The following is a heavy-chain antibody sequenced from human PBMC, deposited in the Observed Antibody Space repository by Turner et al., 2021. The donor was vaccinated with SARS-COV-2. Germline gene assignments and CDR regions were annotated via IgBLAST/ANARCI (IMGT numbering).Heavy chain of an antibody. CDR1: GFTFSSYG. CDR3: ARDSDSSGLLPHFDY. V-gene: IGHV3-33*01. Sequence: QVQLVESGGGVVQPGRSLRLSCAASGFTFSSYGMHWVRQAPGKGLERVAVIWYDGSNKYYADSVKGRLTISRDNSKNTLYLQMNSLRAEDTAVYYCARDSDSSGLLPHFDYWGQGTLVTVSS. CDR2: IWYDGSNK. D-gene: IGHD3-22*01. J-gene: IGHJ4*02.